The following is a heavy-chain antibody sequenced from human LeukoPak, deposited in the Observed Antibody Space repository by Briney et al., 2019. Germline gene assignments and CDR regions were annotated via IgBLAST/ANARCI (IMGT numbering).Heavy chain of an antibody. D-gene: IGHD2-21*02. CDR3: AKDLSQQVTPRYFEY. J-gene: IGHJ4*02. V-gene: IGHV3-30*18. CDR2: ISYSGSSK. Sequence: GGSLRLSCAASGVTFSSYGMHWVRQAPGKGLEWVSVISYSGSSKYYADSVKGRFTISRDNSKNTLYLQMNGLRAEDTAVYYCAKDLSQQVTPRYFEYWGQGALVTVAS. CDR1: GVTFSSYG.